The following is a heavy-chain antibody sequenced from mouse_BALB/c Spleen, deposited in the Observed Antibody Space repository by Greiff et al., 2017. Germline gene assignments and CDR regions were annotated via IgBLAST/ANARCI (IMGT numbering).Heavy chain of an antibody. CDR3: ARDYGSSYRNYAMDY. Sequence: VQLQQSGPELVKPGASMKISCKASGYSFTGYTMNWVKQSHGKNLEWIGLINPYSGGTSYNQKFKGKATLTVDKSSSTAYMELLSLTSEDSAVYYCARDYGSSYRNYAMDYWGQGTSVTVSS. CDR2: INPYSGGT. J-gene: IGHJ4*01. CDR1: GYSFTGYT. V-gene: IGHV1-18*01. D-gene: IGHD1-1*01.